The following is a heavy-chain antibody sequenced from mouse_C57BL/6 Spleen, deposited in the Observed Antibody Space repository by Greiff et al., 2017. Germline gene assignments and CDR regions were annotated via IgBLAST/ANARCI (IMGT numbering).Heavy chain of an antibody. J-gene: IGHJ2*01. CDR1: GYSITSGYY. CDR3: ASQLGREDFDY. D-gene: IGHD4-1*02. CDR2: ISYDGSN. Sequence: VQLKESGPGLVKPSPSLSLTCSVTGYSITSGYYWNWIRQFPGNKLEWMGYISYDGSNNYNPSLKNRISITRDTSKNQFFLKLNSVTTEDTATYYCASQLGREDFDYWGQGTTLTVSS. V-gene: IGHV3-6*01.